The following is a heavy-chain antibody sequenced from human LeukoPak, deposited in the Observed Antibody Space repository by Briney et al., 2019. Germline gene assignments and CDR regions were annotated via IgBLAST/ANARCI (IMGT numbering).Heavy chain of an antibody. CDR3: ARAYLGDLVGVSNWFDP. CDR2: IHDSWST. Sequence: SETLSLTCSVSGDSISIYYWSWIRQPPGKGLEWIGYIHDSWSTNYNPSLQSRATISVHTSKNQFSLKLRSVTAADTAVYFCARAYLGDLVGVSNWFDPWGQGTLVTVSS. CDR1: GDSISIYY. D-gene: IGHD1-26*01. J-gene: IGHJ5*02. V-gene: IGHV4-59*01.